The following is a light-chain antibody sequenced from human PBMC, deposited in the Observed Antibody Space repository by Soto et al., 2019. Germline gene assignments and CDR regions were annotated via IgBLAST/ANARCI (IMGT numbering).Light chain of an antibody. V-gene: IGKV1-6*01. CDR1: EGVRND. CDR3: LQDYNHPLT. J-gene: IGKJ1*01. CDR2: AAS. Sequence: AIQMTQSPSSLSASVGDRVTITCRASEGVRNDLGWYQQKPGKAPKLLIYAASSLQSGVPSRFSGSGSGTDFTLTISSLQPEDFATYYCLQDYNHPLTFGQGTKVEIK.